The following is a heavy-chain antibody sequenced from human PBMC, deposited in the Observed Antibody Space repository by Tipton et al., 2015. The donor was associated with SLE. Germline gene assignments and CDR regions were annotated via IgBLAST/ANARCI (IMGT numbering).Heavy chain of an antibody. Sequence: TLSLTCTVSGGSISSSRYYWGWIRQPPGKGLEWIGSIYYSGSTYYNPSLKSRVTISVDTSKNQFSLKLSSVTAADTAVYYCARRTQSTMIVVVAREDAFDIWGKGTMVAVSS. CDR2: IYYSGST. V-gene: IGHV4-39*01. D-gene: IGHD3-22*01. CDR3: ARRTQSTMIVVVAREDAFDI. CDR1: GGSISSSRYY. J-gene: IGHJ3*02.